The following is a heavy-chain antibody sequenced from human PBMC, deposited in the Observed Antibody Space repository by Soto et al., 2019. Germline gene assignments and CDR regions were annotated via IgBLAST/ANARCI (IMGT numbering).Heavy chain of an antibody. V-gene: IGHV3-23*01. J-gene: IGHJ6*02. CDR3: AKSSSTRFTYGMDV. CDR2: ISDGGAKT. CDR1: RLTFISYA. Sequence: GGSLRLSCAASRLTFISYAMTWVRQAPGKGLEWVSTISDGGAKTFYTDSVKGRFTISRDSSKNTLYLQMNSLRADDTAVYYCAKSSSTRFTYGMDVSGQGITVTVSS. D-gene: IGHD6-13*01.